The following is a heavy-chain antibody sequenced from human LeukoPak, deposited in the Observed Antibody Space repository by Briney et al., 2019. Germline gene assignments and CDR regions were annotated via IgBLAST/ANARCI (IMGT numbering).Heavy chain of an antibody. Sequence: PSETLSLTCAVYGGSFSGYYWSWIRQPPGKGLEWIGEINKSGSTNYNPSLKSRVTISVDTFKNQFSLKLSSVTAADTAVYYCARKSERLLWFGEEAFDIWGQGTMVTVSS. CDR2: INKSGST. J-gene: IGHJ3*02. D-gene: IGHD3-10*01. V-gene: IGHV4-34*01. CDR1: GGSFSGYY. CDR3: ARKSERLLWFGEEAFDI.